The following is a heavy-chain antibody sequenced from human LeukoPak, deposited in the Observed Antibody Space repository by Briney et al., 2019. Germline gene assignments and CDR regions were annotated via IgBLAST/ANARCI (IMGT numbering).Heavy chain of an antibody. CDR2: IRSKANSYAT. V-gene: IGHV3-73*01. CDR3: TRHGLWLYYFDY. D-gene: IGHD5-18*01. CDR1: GFTFSGSA. Sequence: PGGSLRLSCAASGFTFSGSAMHWVRQASGKGLEGVGRIRSKANSYATAYAASVKGRFTISRDDSKNTAYLQMNSLKTEDTAVYYCTRHGLWLYYFDYWGQGTLVTVSS. J-gene: IGHJ4*02.